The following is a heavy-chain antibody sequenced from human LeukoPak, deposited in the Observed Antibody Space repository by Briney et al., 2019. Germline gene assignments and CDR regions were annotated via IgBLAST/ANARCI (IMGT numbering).Heavy chain of an antibody. CDR1: GGSFSGYY. CDR2: INHSGST. CDR3: AKSNGYGLVDI. D-gene: IGHD3-10*01. Sequence: SETLSLTCAVYGGSFSGYYWSWIRQPPGKGLEWIGEINHSGSTNYSPSLKSRVTISLDTSRNQFSLKLNSVTAADTAVYYCAKSNGYGLVDIWGQGTMVTVSS. J-gene: IGHJ3*02. V-gene: IGHV4-34*01.